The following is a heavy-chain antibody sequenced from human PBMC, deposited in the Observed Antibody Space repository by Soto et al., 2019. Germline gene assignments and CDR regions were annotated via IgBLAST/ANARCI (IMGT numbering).Heavy chain of an antibody. CDR2: ISYDGSNK. CDR1: GFTFSSYG. CDR3: ARGDCGGDPDAFDI. V-gene: IGHV3-30*03. J-gene: IGHJ3*02. D-gene: IGHD2-21*02. Sequence: QVQLVESGGGVVQPGRSLRLSCAASGFTFSSYGMHWVRQAPGKGLEWVAVISYDGSNKYYADSVKGRFTISRDNSKNTLYLQMNSLRAEDTAVYYCARGDCGGDPDAFDIWGQGTMVTVSS.